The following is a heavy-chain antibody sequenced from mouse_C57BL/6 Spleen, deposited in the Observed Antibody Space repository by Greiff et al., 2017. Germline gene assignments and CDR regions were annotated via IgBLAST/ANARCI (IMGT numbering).Heavy chain of an antibody. CDR1: GYTFTDYN. CDR2: INPNNGGT. Sequence: EVKLMESGPELVKPGASVKMSCKASGYTFTDYNMHWVKQSHGKSLEWIGYINPNNGGTSYNQKFKGKATLTVNKSSSTAYMELRSLTSEDSAVYYCARRDYGTLDYWGQGTTLTVSS. D-gene: IGHD1-1*01. CDR3: ARRDYGTLDY. V-gene: IGHV1-22*01. J-gene: IGHJ2*01.